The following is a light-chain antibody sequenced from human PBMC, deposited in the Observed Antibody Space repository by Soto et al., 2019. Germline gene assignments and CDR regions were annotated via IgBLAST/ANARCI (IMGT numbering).Light chain of an antibody. CDR3: QQYDSSPRT. CDR2: GAS. J-gene: IGKJ1*01. Sequence: EIVLTHSPATLSFSPGEIATLSFRASQRVSSSLAWYQQKPGQAPRLLIYGASTRATGIPARFSGSGSGTDFTLTINRLEPEDFAVYYCQQYDSSPRTFGQGTKVDIK. CDR1: QRVSSS. V-gene: IGKV3-20*01.